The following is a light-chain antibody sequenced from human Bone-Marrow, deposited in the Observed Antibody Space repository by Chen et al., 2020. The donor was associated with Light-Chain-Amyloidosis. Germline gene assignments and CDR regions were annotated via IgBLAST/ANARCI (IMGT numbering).Light chain of an antibody. J-gene: IGLJ1*01. Sequence: SYELTQPPSVSVPPGQTASITCSGDKLGDKYACWYQQKPGQSPVLVIYQDSKRPSGIPERFSGSNSGNTANLTISGTQAMDEADYYCQAWDSSTFYVFGTGTKVTVL. V-gene: IGLV3-1*01. CDR2: QDS. CDR3: QAWDSSTFYV. CDR1: KLGDKY.